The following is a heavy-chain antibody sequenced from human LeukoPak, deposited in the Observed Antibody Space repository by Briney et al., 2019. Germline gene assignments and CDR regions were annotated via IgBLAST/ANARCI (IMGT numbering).Heavy chain of an antibody. V-gene: IGHV4-4*07. CDR3: ARDSGTTGEVKFDP. D-gene: IGHD3-10*01. Sequence: SETLSLTCTVSGDSISRYYWSWIRQPAGKGLEWFGRIYNGGIITYNPSLKSRVTMSIDTSNNQFSLRLRFVTAADTAVYYCARDSGTTGEVKFDPWGQGTLVTVSS. J-gene: IGHJ5*02. CDR2: IYNGGII. CDR1: GDSISRYY.